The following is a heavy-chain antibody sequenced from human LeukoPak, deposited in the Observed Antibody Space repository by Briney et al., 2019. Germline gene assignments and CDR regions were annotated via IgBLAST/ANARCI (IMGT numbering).Heavy chain of an antibody. V-gene: IGHV4-59*08. J-gene: IGHJ4*02. CDR2: IYYSGST. D-gene: IGHD5-18*01. Sequence: SETLSLTCTVSGGSISSYYWSWLRQPPGKGLEWIGYIYYSGSTNYNPSLKSRVTISVDTSKNQFSLKLSSVTAADTAVYYCAITGGYSYGNFDYWGQGTLVTVSS. CDR1: GGSISSYY. CDR3: AITGGYSYGNFDY.